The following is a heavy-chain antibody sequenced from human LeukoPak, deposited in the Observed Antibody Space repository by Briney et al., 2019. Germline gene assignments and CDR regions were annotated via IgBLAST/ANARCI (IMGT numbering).Heavy chain of an antibody. J-gene: IGHJ4*02. CDR1: GASISSGGYY. V-gene: IGHV4-30-4*01. CDR3: ARDGYNSGYFDY. Sequence: SETLSLTCTVSGASISSGGYYWNWIRQPPGKGLEWIGYIYYSRSTSYSPSLKSRLTISVDTSKNQYSLKLSSVTAADTAVYYCARDGYNSGYFDYWGQGTLVTVSS. CDR2: IYYSRST. D-gene: IGHD5-24*01.